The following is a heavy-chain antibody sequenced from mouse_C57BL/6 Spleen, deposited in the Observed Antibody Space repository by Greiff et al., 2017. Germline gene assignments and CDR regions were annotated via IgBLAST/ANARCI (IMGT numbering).Heavy chain of an antibody. CDR2: IYPGDGDT. CDR3: ARSGLGRGYFDV. J-gene: IGHJ1*03. Sequence: QVHVKQSGPELVKPGASVKISCKASGYAFSSSWMNWVKQRPGKGLEWIGRIYPGDGDTNYNGKFKGKATLTADKSSSTAYMQLSSLTSEDSAVYFCARSGLGRGYFDVWGTGTTVTVSS. D-gene: IGHD4-1*01. V-gene: IGHV1-82*01. CDR1: GYAFSSSW.